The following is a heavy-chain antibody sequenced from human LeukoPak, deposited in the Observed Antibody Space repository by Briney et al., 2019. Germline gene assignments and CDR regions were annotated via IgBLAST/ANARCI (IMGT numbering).Heavy chain of an antibody. CDR2: IKQDGSEK. V-gene: IGHV3-7*04. J-gene: IGHJ3*02. CDR3: ARSYCGGDCYSDAFDI. D-gene: IGHD2-21*02. CDR1: GFTFSSYR. Sequence: PGGSLRLSCAASGFTFSSYRMSWVRQAPGKGLEWVANIKQDGSEKYYVDSVKGRFTISRENAKNSLYLQMNSLRAEDTAVYYCARSYCGGDCYSDAFDIWGQGTMVTVSS.